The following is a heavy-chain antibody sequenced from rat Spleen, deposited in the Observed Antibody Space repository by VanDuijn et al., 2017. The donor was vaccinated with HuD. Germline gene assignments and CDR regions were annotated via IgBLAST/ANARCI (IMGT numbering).Heavy chain of an antibody. CDR2: ISPSGGST. J-gene: IGHJ4*01. Sequence: EVQLVESGGGLVQPGRSLKLSCAASGFTFSNYGMHWIRQAPTKGLEWVASISPSGGSTYYRDSVKGRFTISRDNAKSTLYLQMDSLRSEDTATYYCATERGYGSYVMDAWGQGASVTVSS. V-gene: IGHV5-19*01. CDR1: GFTFSNYG. D-gene: IGHD1-3*01. CDR3: ATERGYGSYVMDA.